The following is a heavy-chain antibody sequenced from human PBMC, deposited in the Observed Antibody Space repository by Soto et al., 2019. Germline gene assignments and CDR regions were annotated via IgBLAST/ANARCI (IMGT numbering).Heavy chain of an antibody. CDR2: ISSSGSYI. CDR1: GFTFSSYS. V-gene: IGHV3-21*01. Sequence: EVQLVESGGGLVKPGGSLRLSCAASGFTFSSYSMNWVRQAPGKGLEWVSSISSSGSYIHYADSVKGRFTISRDNAKNSLYRQMNSLRAEDTAVYYCARDRGYDPYFFDHWGQGTLVTVSS. J-gene: IGHJ4*02. CDR3: ARDRGYDPYFFDH. D-gene: IGHD5-12*01.